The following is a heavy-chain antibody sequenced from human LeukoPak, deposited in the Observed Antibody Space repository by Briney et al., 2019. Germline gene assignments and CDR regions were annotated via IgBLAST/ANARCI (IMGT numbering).Heavy chain of an antibody. V-gene: IGHV3-21*01. D-gene: IGHD2-15*01. CDR2: ISSSSSYK. CDR1: ATTFTVNS. CDR3: VRDNDIGHSYHLDF. J-gene: IGHJ4*01. Sequence: RGALRLSCVASATTFTVNSFKWGRPAPGKGLEWVSSISSSSSYKYYADSLKGRFTISRDNAKNSLYLQVNSLRAEDTAVYYCVRDNDIGHSYHLDFWGHGTLVTVSS.